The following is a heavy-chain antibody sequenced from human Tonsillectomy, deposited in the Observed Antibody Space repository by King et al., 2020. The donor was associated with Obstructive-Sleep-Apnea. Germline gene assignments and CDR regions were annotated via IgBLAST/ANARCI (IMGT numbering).Heavy chain of an antibody. D-gene: IGHD1-26*01. J-gene: IGHJ6*02. CDR2: ISSSSSTI. V-gene: IGHV3-48*01. CDR1: GFTFITYS. CDR3: AREGSFWVGATRSYYYGMDV. Sequence: DVQLVESGGGLVQPGGSLRLSCAASGFTFITYSMNWVRQAPGKGLEWVSYISSSSSTIYYADSVKGRFTISRDNAKNSLYPQMNSLRAEDTAVYYCAREGSFWVGATRSYYYGMDVWGQGTTVTVSS.